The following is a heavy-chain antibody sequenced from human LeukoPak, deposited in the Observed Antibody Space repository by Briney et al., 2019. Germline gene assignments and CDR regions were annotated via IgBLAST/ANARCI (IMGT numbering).Heavy chain of an antibody. CDR2: ISCGGTTT. J-gene: IGHJ4*02. D-gene: IGHD6-13*01. CDR1: GFMFTSYA. Sequence: GSLRLSCAASGFMFTSYAMSWVRQAPGKGLEWVAAISCGGTTTYYADSVKGRFTISRDTSKKTLYLEMNSLRAEDTAIYYCAKELVAAAGLYFDYWGQGTLVTVSS. CDR3: AKELVAAAGLYFDY. V-gene: IGHV3-23*01.